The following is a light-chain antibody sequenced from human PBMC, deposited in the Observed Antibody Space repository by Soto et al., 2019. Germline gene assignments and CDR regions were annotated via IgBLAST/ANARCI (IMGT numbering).Light chain of an antibody. CDR3: QSYDTSLSGWV. CDR2: ANT. CDR1: TSDIGAGYD. J-gene: IGLJ3*02. Sequence: QSVLTQPPSVSGAPGQRVTISCTGSTSDIGAGYDVHWYQQLPGTAPKLLIYANTNRPSGVPDRFSGSKSATSASLAITGLQAEDEADYYCQSYDTSLSGWVFGGGTKLTVL. V-gene: IGLV1-40*01.